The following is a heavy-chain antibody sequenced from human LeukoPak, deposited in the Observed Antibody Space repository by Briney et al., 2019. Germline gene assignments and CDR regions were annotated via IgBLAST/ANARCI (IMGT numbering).Heavy chain of an antibody. CDR2: IYYSGST. CDR1: GGSISSYY. CDR3: ARVAAAGVGAFDI. J-gene: IGHJ3*02. V-gene: IGHV4-59*01. D-gene: IGHD6-13*01. Sequence: SETLSLTCTVSGGSISSYYWSWIRQPPGKGLEWIGYIYYSGSTNYNPSLKSRVTISVDTSKNQFSLKLSSVTAADTAVYYCARVAAAGVGAFDIWGQGTMVTVSS.